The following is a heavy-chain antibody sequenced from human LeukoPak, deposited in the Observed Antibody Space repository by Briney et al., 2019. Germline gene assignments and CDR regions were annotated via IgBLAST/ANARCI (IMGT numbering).Heavy chain of an antibody. J-gene: IGHJ4*02. V-gene: IGHV4-4*07. D-gene: IGHD3-16*01. CDR1: GGSISSYY. Sequence: PSETLSFTCTVSGGSISSYYWSWIRQPAGNGLEWIGRIYTSGSTNYNPSLKSRVTMSVDTSKNQFSLKLSSVTAADTAVYYCARDVLGQWMRGGLYFDYWGQGTLVTVSS. CDR2: IYTSGST. CDR3: ARDVLGQWMRGGLYFDY.